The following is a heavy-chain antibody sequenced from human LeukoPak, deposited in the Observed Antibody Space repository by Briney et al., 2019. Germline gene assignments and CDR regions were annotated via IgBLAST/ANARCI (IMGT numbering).Heavy chain of an antibody. CDR2: INHSGST. J-gene: IGHJ1*01. D-gene: IGHD4-17*01. CDR1: GGSFSGYY. Sequence: PSETLSLTCAVYGGSFSGYYWSWIRQPPGKGLEWIGEINHSGSTNYNPSLKSRVTISVDTSKNQFSLKLSPVTAADTAVYYCARGHDYGVAWFQHWGQGTLVTVSS. CDR3: ARGHDYGVAWFQH. V-gene: IGHV4-34*01.